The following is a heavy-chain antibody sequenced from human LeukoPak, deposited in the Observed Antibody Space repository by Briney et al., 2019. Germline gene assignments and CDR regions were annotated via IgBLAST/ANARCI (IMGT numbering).Heavy chain of an antibody. CDR3: AELGITMIGGV. J-gene: IGHJ6*04. D-gene: IGHD3-10*02. V-gene: IGHV3-66*01. CDR1: GFTVSSNY. Sequence: GGSLRLSCAASGFTVSSNYMTWVRQAPGKGLEWVSIIYTGGTTYYADSVKGRFTISRDNSKNTLYLQMNSLRAEDTAVYYCAELGITMIGGVWGKGTTVTISS. CDR2: IYTGGTT.